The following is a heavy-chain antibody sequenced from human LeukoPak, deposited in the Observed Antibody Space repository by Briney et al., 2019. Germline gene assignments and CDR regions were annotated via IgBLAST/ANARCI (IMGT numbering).Heavy chain of an antibody. D-gene: IGHD4-17*01. CDR1: GSTFSSYA. Sequence: GGSLRLSCAASGSTFSSYAMSWVRQAPGKGLEWVSAISGSGGSTYYADSVKGRFTISRDNSKNTLYLQMNSLRAEDTAVYYCAKDHTVNYYYYGMDVWGQGTTVTVSS. CDR2: ISGSGGST. V-gene: IGHV3-23*01. CDR3: AKDHTVNYYYYGMDV. J-gene: IGHJ6*02.